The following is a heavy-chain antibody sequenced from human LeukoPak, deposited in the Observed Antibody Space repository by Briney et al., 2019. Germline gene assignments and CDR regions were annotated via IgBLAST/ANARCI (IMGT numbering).Heavy chain of an antibody. Sequence: ASVKVSCKASGYTFSSYGISWVRQAPGQGLEWMGWISVYNGNIKYAQKVQGRVTMTTDTSTSTAYMALRSLRSDDTAVYYCARDQGVGVIELPRDYYPGMDVWGQGTTVTVSS. CDR3: ARDQGVGVIELPRDYYPGMDV. D-gene: IGHD3-10*01. J-gene: IGHJ6*02. V-gene: IGHV1-18*04. CDR2: ISVYNGNI. CDR1: GYTFSSYG.